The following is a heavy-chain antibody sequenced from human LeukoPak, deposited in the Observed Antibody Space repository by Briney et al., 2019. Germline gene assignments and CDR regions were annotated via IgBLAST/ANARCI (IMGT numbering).Heavy chain of an antibody. Sequence: SETLSLTCTVSGGSISSYYWSWIRQPPGKGLEWIGYIYYSGSTNYNPSLKSRVTISVDTSKNQFSLKLSSVTAADTAVYYCARHEYGYVWGSYPWGQGTLVTVSS. CDR3: ARHEYGYVWGSYP. D-gene: IGHD3-16*02. CDR2: IYYSGST. CDR1: GGSISSYY. V-gene: IGHV4-59*08. J-gene: IGHJ4*02.